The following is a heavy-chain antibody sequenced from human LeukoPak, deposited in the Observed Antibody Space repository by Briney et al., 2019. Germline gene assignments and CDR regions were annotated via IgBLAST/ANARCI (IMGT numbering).Heavy chain of an antibody. J-gene: IGHJ6*02. CDR2: IYYSGSN. D-gene: IGHD5-18*01. Sequence: PSETLSLTCTVSGGSISSYYWSWIRQPPGKGLEWIGYIYYSGSNNYNPSLKRRVTISVDTSKNQFSLKLSSVTAADTAVYYCARETRDTAMVGLYYGMDVWGQGTTVTVSS. V-gene: IGHV4-59*01. CDR1: GGSISSYY. CDR3: ARETRDTAMVGLYYGMDV.